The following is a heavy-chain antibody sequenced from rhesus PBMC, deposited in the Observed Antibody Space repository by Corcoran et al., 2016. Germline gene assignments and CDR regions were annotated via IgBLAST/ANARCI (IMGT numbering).Heavy chain of an antibody. J-gene: IGHJ4*01. V-gene: IGHV4S10*01. CDR2: IYGSSTST. CDR1: GGSISDSYR. D-gene: IGHD6-25*01. CDR3: ARDLSYTAAWGY. Sequence: QVQLQESGPGVVKPSETLSLTCAVSGGSISDSYRWSWIRQPPGKGLEWIGYIYGSSTSTNYNPSLKSLVTMSKDTSKNQFSLKLSSVTATDTAVYYWARDLSYTAAWGYWGQGVLVTVSS.